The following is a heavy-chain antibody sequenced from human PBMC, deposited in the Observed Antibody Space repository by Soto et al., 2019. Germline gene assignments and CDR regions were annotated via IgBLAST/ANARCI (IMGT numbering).Heavy chain of an antibody. CDR3: ARGGYCNGSACRGASYYFQYGMDV. J-gene: IGHJ6*02. CDR1: GGSISYYY. V-gene: IGHV4-59*01. CDR2: MYYSGGS. Sequence: SETLSLTCTVYGGSISYYYWSWIRQPPGKGLEWIGYMYYSGGSNYNPSLNSRVTISVDTSKNQFSLKLTSVTAADTAVYHCARGGYCNGSACRGASYYFQYGMDVWGQGTTVTVSS. D-gene: IGHD2-15*01.